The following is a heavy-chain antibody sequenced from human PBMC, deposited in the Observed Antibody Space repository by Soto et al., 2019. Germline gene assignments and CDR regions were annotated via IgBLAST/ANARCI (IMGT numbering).Heavy chain of an antibody. CDR3: ARDYRFNIVAPSVDI. Sequence: EVQLVESGGGLVHPGGSLILSCAASGFTVSSNYMSWVRQAPGKGLECVSLIYSAGSTYYANAVKGRFTISRDTSKNTRYRQMNSQRAEDTAVYYCARDYRFNIVAPSVDIWGQGTMVTGSS. V-gene: IGHV3-66*01. J-gene: IGHJ3*02. CDR1: GFTVSSNY. D-gene: IGHD5-12*01. CDR2: IYSAGST.